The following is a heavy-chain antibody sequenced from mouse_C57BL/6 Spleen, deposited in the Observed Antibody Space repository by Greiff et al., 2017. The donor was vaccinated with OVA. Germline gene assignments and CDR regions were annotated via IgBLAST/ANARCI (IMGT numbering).Heavy chain of an antibody. J-gene: IGHJ2*01. Sequence: QVQLQQSGAELVRPGASVTLSCKASGYTFTDYEMHWVKQTPVHGLEWIGAIDPETGGTAYNQKFKGKAILTADKSSSTAYMELRSLTSEDSAVYYCTMSYDPQDYWGQGTTLTVSS. D-gene: IGHD2-3*01. V-gene: IGHV1-15*01. CDR2: IDPETGGT. CDR3: TMSYDPQDY. CDR1: GYTFTDYE.